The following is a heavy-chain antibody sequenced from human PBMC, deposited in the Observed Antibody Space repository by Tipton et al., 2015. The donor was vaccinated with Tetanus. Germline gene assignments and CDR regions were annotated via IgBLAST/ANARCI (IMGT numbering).Heavy chain of an antibody. CDR1: GFIFSDHW. CDR2: IQPDGSES. J-gene: IGHJ5*02. CDR3: VTGTLRYGA. Sequence: SLRLSCVASGFIFSDHWMSWVRQAPGKGLEWVASIQPDGSESHFVDSVKGRFTISRDNTKDSLYLQMNSLRNEDTAVYYCVTGTLRYGAWGQGTLVTVSS. V-gene: IGHV3-7*01. D-gene: IGHD3-9*01.